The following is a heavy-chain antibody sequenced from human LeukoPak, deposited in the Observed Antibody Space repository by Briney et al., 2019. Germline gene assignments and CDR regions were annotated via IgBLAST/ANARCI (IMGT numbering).Heavy chain of an antibody. CDR3: AKELDTMFFDY. Sequence: PRGSLRLSCATSGFNFDRYTIHWVRQAPGKGLEWVSLAGWAGGTTFYSDSVRGRFTISRDSGRKSVYLQMNSLTTGDTAFYFCAKELDTMFFDYWGQGALVTVSS. CDR1: GFNFDRYT. J-gene: IGHJ4*02. V-gene: IGHV3-43*01. CDR2: AGWAGGTT. D-gene: IGHD3-10*02.